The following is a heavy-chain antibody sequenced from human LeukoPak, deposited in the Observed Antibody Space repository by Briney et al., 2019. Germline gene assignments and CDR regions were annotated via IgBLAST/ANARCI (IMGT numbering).Heavy chain of an antibody. V-gene: IGHV3-23*01. Sequence: PGGSLRLSCAASGFTFSSYGMHWVRQAPGKGLEWVSVISGSGGSTHYADSVKGRFTISRDNSKNTLYLQMSSLRAEDTAVYYCAKIQGLSNSATDAYFDYWGQGTLVTVSS. D-gene: IGHD6-13*01. J-gene: IGHJ4*02. CDR2: ISGSGGST. CDR3: AKIQGLSNSATDAYFDY. CDR1: GFTFSSYG.